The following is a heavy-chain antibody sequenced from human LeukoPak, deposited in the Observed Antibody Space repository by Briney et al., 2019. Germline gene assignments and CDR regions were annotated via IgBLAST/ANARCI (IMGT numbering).Heavy chain of an antibody. V-gene: IGHV4-39*07. CDR1: GGSISSSAYY. D-gene: IGHD4-17*01. J-gene: IGHJ4*02. CDR2: IYYSGNT. Sequence: SETLSLTCSVSGGSISSSAYYWGWIRQPPGQGLEWIGSIYYSGNTYYNPSLKSPVTISIDTSKNQFSLKLSSVTAADTAVYYCARADDYADYWGQGTLVTVSS. CDR3: ARADDYADY.